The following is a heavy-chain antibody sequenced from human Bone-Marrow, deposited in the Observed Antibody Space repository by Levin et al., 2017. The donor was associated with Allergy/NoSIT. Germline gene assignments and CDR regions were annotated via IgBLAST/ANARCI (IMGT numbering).Heavy chain of an antibody. Sequence: GSLRLSCSVSGGSVLGGSYYWSWIRQPPGKGLEWTGYFYLTGTTIYNPSLKSRLSISVDTSKNHVSLRLTSVTAADTAIYYCARSRRGAAGAYDVWGQGTVVTVSS. D-gene: IGHD2-15*01. CDR1: GGSVLGGSYY. CDR2: FYLTGTT. J-gene: IGHJ3*01. CDR3: ARSRRGAAGAYDV. V-gene: IGHV4-61*03.